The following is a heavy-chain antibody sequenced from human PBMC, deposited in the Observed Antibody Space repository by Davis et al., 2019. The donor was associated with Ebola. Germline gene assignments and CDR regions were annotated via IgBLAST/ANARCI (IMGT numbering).Heavy chain of an antibody. CDR2: IFTGGYT. D-gene: IGHD1-7*01. J-gene: IGHJ6*02. Sequence: GESLKISCAASGFTFSDYYMIWVRQAPGRGLEWVSIIFTGGYTYFSDSVKGRFTISRDNSKTTLYPQMNSLRLEDTAVYYCARKNYKGGYSLDVWGQGTTVTVSS. V-gene: IGHV3-66*01. CDR1: GFTFSDYY. CDR3: ARKNYKGGYSLDV.